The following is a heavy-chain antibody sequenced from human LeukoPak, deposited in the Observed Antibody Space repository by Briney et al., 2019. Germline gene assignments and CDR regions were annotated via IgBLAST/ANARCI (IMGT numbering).Heavy chain of an antibody. CDR2: IIPIFGTA. CDR3: ARGNSRSLLPYYFDY. CDR1: GGTFSSYA. D-gene: IGHD2-21*01. J-gene: IGHJ4*02. Sequence: GASVKVSCKASGGTFSSYAISWVRPAPGQGLEWMGGIIPIFGTANYAQKFQGRVTITADESTSTAYMELSSLRSEDTAVYYCARGNSRSLLPYYFDYWGQGTLVTVSS. V-gene: IGHV1-69*13.